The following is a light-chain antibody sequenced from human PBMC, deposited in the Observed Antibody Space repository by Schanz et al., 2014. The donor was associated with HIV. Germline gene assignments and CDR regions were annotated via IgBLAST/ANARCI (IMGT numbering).Light chain of an antibody. J-gene: IGLJ3*02. Sequence: QSALTQPPSASGSAGQSVTISCTGISSDVPAYNYVSWYQQHPGKAPKLMIYEVTKRPSGVPDRFSGSKSGNTASLTVSGLQAEDEADYHCCSYAGSSTWVFGGGTKLTVL. CDR1: SSDVPAYNY. CDR3: CSYAGSSTWV. V-gene: IGLV2-8*01. CDR2: EVT.